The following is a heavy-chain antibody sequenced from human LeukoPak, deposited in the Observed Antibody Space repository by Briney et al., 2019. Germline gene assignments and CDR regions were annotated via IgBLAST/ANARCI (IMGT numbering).Heavy chain of an antibody. CDR1: GFTFSSYA. V-gene: IGHV3-30-3*01. D-gene: IGHD6-13*01. CDR2: ISYDGSNK. Sequence: GGSLRLSCAASGFTFSSYAMHWVRRAPGKGLEWVAVISYDGSNKYYADSVKGRFTISRDNSKNTLYLQMNSLRAEDTAVYYCAGDSDGGGIAAAGTRRDYYYYGMDVWGQGTTVTVSS. J-gene: IGHJ6*02. CDR3: AGDSDGGGIAAAGTRRDYYYYGMDV.